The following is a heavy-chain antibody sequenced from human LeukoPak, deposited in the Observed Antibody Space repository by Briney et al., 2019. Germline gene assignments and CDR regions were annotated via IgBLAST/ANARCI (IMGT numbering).Heavy chain of an antibody. J-gene: IGHJ5*02. Sequence: SQTLSLTCAISGDSVSSNSAAWNWIRQSPSRDLEWLGRTYYRSKWYNDYAVSVKSRITINPDTSKNQFSLQLNSVTPEDTAVYYCASCICSSTSCYACNWFDPWGQGTLVTVSS. V-gene: IGHV6-1*01. CDR2: TYYRSKWYN. CDR1: GDSVSSNSAA. D-gene: IGHD2-2*01. CDR3: ASCICSSTSCYACNWFDP.